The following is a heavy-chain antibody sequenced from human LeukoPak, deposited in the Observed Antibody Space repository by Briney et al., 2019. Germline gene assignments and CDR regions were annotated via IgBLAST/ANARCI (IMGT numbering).Heavy chain of an antibody. Sequence: GASVKVSCKASGYTFTGYYMHWVRQAPGQGLEWMGWINPNSGGTNYAQKFQGRVTMTRDTSISTAYMELSRLRSDDTAVYYCARWDIVATITGPAFDPWGQGTLVTVSS. V-gene: IGHV1-2*02. CDR2: INPNSGGT. D-gene: IGHD5-12*01. CDR1: GYTFTGYY. CDR3: ARWDIVATITGPAFDP. J-gene: IGHJ5*02.